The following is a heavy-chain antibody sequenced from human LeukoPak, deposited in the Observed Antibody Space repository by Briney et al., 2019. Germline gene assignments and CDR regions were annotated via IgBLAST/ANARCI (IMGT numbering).Heavy chain of an antibody. CDR3: ARGGGMDV. Sequence: PVGSLRLSCAASGFTFSSYAMSWVRQAPGKGLEWVSGISGSGDNTYYADTVKGRVTISRDNATNSLYLQMSNLRAEDTAVYFCARGGGMDVWGQGATVTVSS. V-gene: IGHV3-23*01. D-gene: IGHD3-16*01. CDR2: ISGSGDNT. CDR1: GFTFSSYA. J-gene: IGHJ6*02.